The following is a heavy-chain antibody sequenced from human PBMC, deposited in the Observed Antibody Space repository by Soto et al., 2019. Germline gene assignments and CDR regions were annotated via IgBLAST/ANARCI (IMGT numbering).Heavy chain of an antibody. Sequence: GESLKISCKGSGYSFTSYWISWVRQMPGKGLEWMGRIDPSDSYTNYSPSFQGHVTISADKSISTAYLQWSSLKASDTAMYYCARHFSTYGQWLPRDAFDIWGQGTMVTVS. D-gene: IGHD6-19*01. J-gene: IGHJ3*02. CDR1: GYSFTSYW. V-gene: IGHV5-10-1*01. CDR2: IDPSDSYT. CDR3: ARHFSTYGQWLPRDAFDI.